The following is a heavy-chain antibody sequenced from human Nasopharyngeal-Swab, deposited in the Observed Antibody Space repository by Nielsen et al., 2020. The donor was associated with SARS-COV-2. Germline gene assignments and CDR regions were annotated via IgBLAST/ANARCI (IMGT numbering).Heavy chain of an antibody. V-gene: IGHV4-4*02. CDR1: GGSISSSNG. J-gene: IGHJ4*02. Sequence: SETLSLTCAVSGGSISSSNGWSWVGQTPGKGLEWIGEIYHSGSTNYNPSLKSRVTISVDKSKNQFSLKLTSVTAADTAVYYCARRYCSGGSCSTFDYWGQGTLVTVSS. CDR3: ARRYCSGGSCSTFDY. D-gene: IGHD2-15*01. CDR2: IYHSGST.